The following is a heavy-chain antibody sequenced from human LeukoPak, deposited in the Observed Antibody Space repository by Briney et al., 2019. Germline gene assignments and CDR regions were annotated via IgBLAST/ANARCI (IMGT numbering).Heavy chain of an antibody. CDR2: ISGHQGNT. V-gene: IGHV1-18*01. CDR3: ARSGLATITAGSFGY. Sequence: ASVKVSCKASGYTFSTYGITWVRQARGQGREWMGWISGHQGNTKYAQNFQGRVTMTIDTSTSTAYMDLRSLRSDDTAIYFCARSGLATITAGSFGYWGQGTLVAVSS. J-gene: IGHJ4*02. D-gene: IGHD5-12*01. CDR1: GYTFSTYG.